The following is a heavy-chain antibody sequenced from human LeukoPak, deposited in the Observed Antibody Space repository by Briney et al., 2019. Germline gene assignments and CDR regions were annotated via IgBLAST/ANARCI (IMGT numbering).Heavy chain of an antibody. V-gene: IGHV3-23*01. CDR1: GFTFSSYA. Sequence: GGSLRLSCAASGFTFSSYAMSWVRQAPGKGLEWVSAISGSGGSTYYADSVKGRFTISRDNPKNTLYLQMNSLRAEDTAVYYCATAMAYDAAFDIWGQGTMVTVSS. D-gene: IGHD3-3*01. CDR3: ATAMAYDAAFDI. CDR2: ISGSGGST. J-gene: IGHJ3*02.